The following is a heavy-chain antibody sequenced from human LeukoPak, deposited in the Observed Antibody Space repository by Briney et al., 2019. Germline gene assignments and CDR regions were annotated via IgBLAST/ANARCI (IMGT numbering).Heavy chain of an antibody. D-gene: IGHD2-8*01. Sequence: PSETLSLTCTVSGGSISSYYWCWFRQPAREGVEGIGRIYTSGSTNYNPSLKSRATMSVDTSKNQFSLSLRSVTAADTAVYYCARVGSNGVRYWGQGTLVTVSS. CDR2: IYTSGST. J-gene: IGHJ4*02. CDR3: ARVGSNGVRY. CDR1: GGSISSYY. V-gene: IGHV4-4*07.